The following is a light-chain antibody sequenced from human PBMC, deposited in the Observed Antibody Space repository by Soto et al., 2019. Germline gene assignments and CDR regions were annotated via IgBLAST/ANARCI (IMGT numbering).Light chain of an antibody. Sequence: DIQMTQSPSSLSASVGDRVTITCRASQAIYNYLAWFQQKPGKVPKLLIYAASALQSGVPSRFSGSGSGTDFTLTISSLQPEDFATYHCQQLNSYPFTFGGGTKVDIK. CDR1: QAIYNY. V-gene: IGKV1-27*01. CDR2: AAS. CDR3: QQLNSYPFT. J-gene: IGKJ4*01.